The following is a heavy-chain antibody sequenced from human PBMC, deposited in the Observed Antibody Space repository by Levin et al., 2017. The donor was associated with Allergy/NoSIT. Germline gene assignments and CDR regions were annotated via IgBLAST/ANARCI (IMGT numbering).Heavy chain of an antibody. Sequence: KPSETLSLTCAVYGGSFNGYFWSWIRQPPGKGLECLGEINHRGSTNYNPSLNSRVTISVDTSKNQFSLRLSSVTAADTAVYYCARVRGYADWLKRPNAMDVWGKGTTVTVSS. CDR3: ARVRGYADWLKRPNAMDV. CDR2: INHRGST. D-gene: IGHD2-8*01. CDR1: GGSFNGYF. V-gene: IGHV4-34*01. J-gene: IGHJ6*04.